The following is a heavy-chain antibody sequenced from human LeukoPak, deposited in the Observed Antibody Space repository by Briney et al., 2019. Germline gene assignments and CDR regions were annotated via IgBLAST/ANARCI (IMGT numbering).Heavy chain of an antibody. J-gene: IGHJ5*02. V-gene: IGHV4-34*01. D-gene: IGHD3-22*01. CDR2: INHSGST. CDR3: ARGIMIVVAITRVNWFDP. CDR1: GGSFSGYY. Sequence: PSETLSLTCAVYGGSFSGYYWSWIRQPPGKGLEWIGEINHSGSTNYNPSLKSRVTISVDTSKNQFSLKLSSVTAADTAVYYCARGIMIVVAITRVNWFDPWGQGTLVTVSS.